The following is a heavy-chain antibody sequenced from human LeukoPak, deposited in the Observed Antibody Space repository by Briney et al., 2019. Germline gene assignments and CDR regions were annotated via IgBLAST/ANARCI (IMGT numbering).Heavy chain of an antibody. CDR3: AYTRDDILTGYPIDY. CDR2: IDPNSGGT. J-gene: IGHJ4*02. V-gene: IGHV1-2*02. D-gene: IGHD3-9*01. CDR1: GYTFTGYY. Sequence: ASVKVSYKASGYTFTGYYMHWVRQAPGQGLEWIAWIDPNSGGTNYAQKFQGRVIMTRDTSISTAYMELSRLRSDDTAVYYCAYTRDDILTGYPIDYWGQGTLVTVSS.